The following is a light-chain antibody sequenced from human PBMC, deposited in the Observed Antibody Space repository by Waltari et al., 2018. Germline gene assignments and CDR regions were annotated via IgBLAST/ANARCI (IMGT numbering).Light chain of an antibody. CDR2: DVN. V-gene: IGLV2-23*02. Sequence: QSGLTPPASVSASPGQSLTISSTDTSGAFGCSAFLSLYQHQPGRAPKVLIFDVNHRPSGISDRFAGSKSGNTASLTISELQPEDDADYYCRSHSTNNIVLFGGGTKVTVL. CDR1: SGAFGCSAF. J-gene: IGLJ2*01. CDR3: RSHSTNNIVL.